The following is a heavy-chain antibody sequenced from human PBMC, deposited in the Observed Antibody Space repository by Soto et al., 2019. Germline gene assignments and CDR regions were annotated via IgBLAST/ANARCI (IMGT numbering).Heavy chain of an antibody. V-gene: IGHV1-18*01. J-gene: IGHJ4*02. D-gene: IGHD3-10*01. Sequence: QVDMAQSGPEVRKPGASVRVSCKPSGYTFTSYAVTWVRQAPGQGLEWLGWIDPFTGDTTYSRKFQDRVTMTTETSTSTAHMELRSLRFDDAAVYYCARGLVRAVITHFDHWGQGTLVTVSS. CDR1: GYTFTSYA. CDR3: ARGLVRAVITHFDH. CDR2: IDPFTGDT.